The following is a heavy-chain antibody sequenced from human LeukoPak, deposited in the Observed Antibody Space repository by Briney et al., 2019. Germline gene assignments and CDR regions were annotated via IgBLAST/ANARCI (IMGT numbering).Heavy chain of an antibody. CDR1: GFTFNSHL. CDR3: AREGESFDY. CDR2: MRQDGSEK. V-gene: IGHV3-7*01. Sequence: GGSLRLSCAASGFTFNSHLISWVRQAPGKGLEWVANMRQDGSEKFYADSVKGRFTVSRDNAKNLQYLQMNSLRVEDTAVYYCAREGESFDYWGQGTLVTVSS. J-gene: IGHJ4*02. D-gene: IGHD3-16*01.